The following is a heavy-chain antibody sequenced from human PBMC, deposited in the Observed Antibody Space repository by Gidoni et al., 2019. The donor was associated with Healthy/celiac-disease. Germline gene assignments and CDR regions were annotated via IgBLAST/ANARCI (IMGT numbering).Heavy chain of an antibody. CDR3: ARDDCSSTSCYSRAFDI. CDR2: IYYSGST. J-gene: IGHJ3*02. CDR1: GGSISSYY. V-gene: IGHV4-59*01. D-gene: IGHD2-2*01. Sequence: QVQLQESGPGLVQPSETLSLTCTVPGGSISSYYWSWIRQPPVKGLEWIGYIYYSGSTNYNPSLKSRVTISVDTSKNQFSLKLSSVTAADTAVYYCARDDCSSTSCYSRAFDIWGQGTMVTVSS.